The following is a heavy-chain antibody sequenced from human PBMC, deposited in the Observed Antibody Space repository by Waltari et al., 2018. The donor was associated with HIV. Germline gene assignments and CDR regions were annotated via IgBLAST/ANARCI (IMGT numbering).Heavy chain of an antibody. CDR3: ARTDRGVNGQEFDY. CDR1: GYTYSNYD. D-gene: IGHD3-10*01. Sequence: QVQLVQSGAEVDKPGASVRVSCKASGYTYSNYDMNWVRQASGQGLEWMGWMNPNSGATGYAQKFQGRVSMTRSTSIRTAYMELSSLTSEDTAVYYCARTDRGVNGQEFDYWGQGTLVTVSS. J-gene: IGHJ4*02. CDR2: MNPNSGAT. V-gene: IGHV1-8*01.